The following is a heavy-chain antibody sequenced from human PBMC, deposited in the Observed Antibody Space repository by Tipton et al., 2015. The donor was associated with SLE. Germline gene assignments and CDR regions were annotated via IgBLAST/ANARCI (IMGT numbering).Heavy chain of an antibody. CDR3: AKDGGSYHYYGVDV. J-gene: IGHJ6*02. CDR2: IWYDGSNK. V-gene: IGHV3-30*18. D-gene: IGHD1-26*01. Sequence: SLRLSCAASGFTFSSYGMHWVRQAPGKGLEWVAVIWYDGSNKYYADSVKGRFTISRDNSKNTLYLQMNSQRAEDTVVYYCAKDGGSYHYYGVDVWGQGTTVTVSS. CDR1: GFTFSSYG.